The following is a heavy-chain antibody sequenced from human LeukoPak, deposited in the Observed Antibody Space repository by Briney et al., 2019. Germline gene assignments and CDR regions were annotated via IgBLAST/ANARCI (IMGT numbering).Heavy chain of an antibody. Sequence: SETLSLTCTVSGGSIRSSSYYWGWIRQPPGKGLEWIGSIYYSGSTYYNPSLKSRVTISVDTSKNQFSLKLSSVTAADTAVYYCARVGTSNWFDPWGQGTLVTVSS. CDR1: GGSIRSSSYY. CDR3: ARVGTSNWFDP. CDR2: IYYSGST. V-gene: IGHV4-39*01. J-gene: IGHJ5*02. D-gene: IGHD1-1*01.